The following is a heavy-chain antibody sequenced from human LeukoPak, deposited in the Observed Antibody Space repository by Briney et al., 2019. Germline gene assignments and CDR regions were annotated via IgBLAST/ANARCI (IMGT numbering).Heavy chain of an antibody. J-gene: IGHJ4*02. CDR1: LHPSDDYE. Sequence: PGGSQRLSCAASLHPSDDYELTCMPDAPAKGLACVSDLNWSGDTKGYGDSVKGRFTISRDNAKNSLYPQMNSLRAEDTAVYYCAKPLRGCSGGSCKGFDYWGQGTLVTVSS. D-gene: IGHD2-15*01. CDR2: LNWSGDTK. V-gene: IGHV3-20*04. CDR3: AKPLRGCSGGSCKGFDY.